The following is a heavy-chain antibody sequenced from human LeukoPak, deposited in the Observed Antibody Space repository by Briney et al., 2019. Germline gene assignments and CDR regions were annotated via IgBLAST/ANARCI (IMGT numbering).Heavy chain of an antibody. CDR2: IYWDDDK. CDR1: GGSISSYYW. Sequence: TLSLTCTVSGGSISSYYWSWIRQPPGKALEWLALIYWDDDKRYSPSLKSRLTITKDTSKNQVVLTMTNMDPVDTATYYCAQRPRGVGATTYFDYWGQGTLVTVSS. CDR3: AQRPRGVGATTYFDY. V-gene: IGHV2-5*08. D-gene: IGHD1-26*01. J-gene: IGHJ4*02.